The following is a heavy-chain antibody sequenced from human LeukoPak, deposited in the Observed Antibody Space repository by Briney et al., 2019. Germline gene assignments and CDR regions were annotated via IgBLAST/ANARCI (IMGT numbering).Heavy chain of an antibody. V-gene: IGHV4-59*01. D-gene: IGHD3-16*02. CDR1: GGSISSYY. J-gene: IGHJ4*02. CDR2: IYYSGST. CDR3: AGAYYDYVWGSYRFDY. Sequence: PSETLSLTCTVSGGSISSYYWSWIRQPPGKGLEWIGYIYYSGSTNYNPSLKSRVTISVDTSKNQFSLKLSSVTAADTAVYYCAGAYYDYVWGSYRFDYWGQGTLVTVS.